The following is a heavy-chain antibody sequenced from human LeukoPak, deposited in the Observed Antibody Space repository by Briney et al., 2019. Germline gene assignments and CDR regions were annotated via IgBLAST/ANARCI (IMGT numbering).Heavy chain of an antibody. CDR1: GFTFSSYG. CDR3: AKDHIVTMVTTDYYYGMDV. CDR2: ISYDGSNK. V-gene: IGHV3-30*18. J-gene: IGHJ6*04. Sequence: GGSLRLSCAASGFTFSSYGMHWVRQAPGKGLEWVAVISYDGSNKYYADSVKGRFTISRDNSKNTLYLQRNSLRAEDTAVYYCAKDHIVTMVTTDYYYGMDVWGEGTTVTVSS. D-gene: IGHD4-17*01.